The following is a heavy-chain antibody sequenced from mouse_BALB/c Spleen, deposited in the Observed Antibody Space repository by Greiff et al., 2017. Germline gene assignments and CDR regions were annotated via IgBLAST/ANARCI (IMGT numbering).Heavy chain of an antibody. CDR1: GFTFSDYY. Sequence: DVQLVESGGGLVKPGGSLKLSCAASGFTFSDYYMYWVRQTPEKRLEWVATISDGGSYTYYPDSVKGRFTISRDNAKNNLYLQMSSLKSEDTAMYYCARVTTVGDAMDYWGQGTSVTVSS. D-gene: IGHD1-1*01. CDR2: ISDGGSYT. V-gene: IGHV5-4*02. CDR3: ARVTTVGDAMDY. J-gene: IGHJ4*01.